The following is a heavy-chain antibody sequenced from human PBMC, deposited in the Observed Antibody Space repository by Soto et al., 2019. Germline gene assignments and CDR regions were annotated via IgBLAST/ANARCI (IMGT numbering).Heavy chain of an antibody. V-gene: IGHV4-30-4*01. CDR3: ASRYGYYYGMDV. CDR2: IYYSGST. Sequence: PSETLSLTCTVSGGSISSGDYYWSWIRQPPGKGLEWIGYIYYSGSTYYNPSLKSRVTISVDTSKNQFSLKLSSVTAADTAVYYCASRYGYYYGMDVWGQGTTVTVS. CDR1: GGSISSGDYY. D-gene: IGHD1-1*01. J-gene: IGHJ6*02.